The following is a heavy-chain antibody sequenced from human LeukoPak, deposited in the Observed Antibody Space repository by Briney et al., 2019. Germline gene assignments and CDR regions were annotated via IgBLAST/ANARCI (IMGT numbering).Heavy chain of an antibody. J-gene: IGHJ5*02. V-gene: IGHV3-7*01. CDR3: ARESGSAIPNWFDP. CDR2: INPDGSEK. Sequence: QSGGSLRLSCVASRFTFNKYYMSWGRQAPGKGLQWVANINPDGSEKYYVDSVKGRFTISRDNAKNSLYLQMNSLRAEDTAVYYCARESGSAIPNWFDPWGQGTLVTVSS. D-gene: IGHD2-2*01. CDR1: RFTFNKYY.